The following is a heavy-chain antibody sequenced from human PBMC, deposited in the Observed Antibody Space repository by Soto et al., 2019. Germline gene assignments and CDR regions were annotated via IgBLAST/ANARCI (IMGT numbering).Heavy chain of an antibody. CDR1: GYTFTSYD. CDR2: MNPNSGNT. Sequence: QVQLVQSGAEVKKPGASVKVSCKASGYTFTSYDINWVRQATGQGLEWMGWMNPNSGNTGYAQKFQGRVTMTRNTSISTAYMELSSLRSEDTAVYYCASVSPYYDFWSGYYNPMNYYYGMDVWGQGTTVTVSS. D-gene: IGHD3-3*01. CDR3: ASVSPYYDFWSGYYNPMNYYYGMDV. V-gene: IGHV1-8*01. J-gene: IGHJ6*02.